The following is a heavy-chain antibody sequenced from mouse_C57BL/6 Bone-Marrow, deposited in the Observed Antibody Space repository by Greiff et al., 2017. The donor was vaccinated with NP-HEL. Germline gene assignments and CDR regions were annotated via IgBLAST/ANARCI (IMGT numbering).Heavy chain of an antibody. Sequence: QVQLQQPGAELVKPGASVKLSCKASGYTFTSYWMHWVKQRPGQGLEWIGMIHPNSGSTNYNEKFKSKATLTVDKSSSTAHMQLSSLTSEDSAVYYCASPDGYYPYWYFDVWGTGTTVTVSS. V-gene: IGHV1-64*01. CDR3: ASPDGYYPYWYFDV. D-gene: IGHD2-3*01. CDR1: GYTFTSYW. CDR2: IHPNSGST. J-gene: IGHJ1*03.